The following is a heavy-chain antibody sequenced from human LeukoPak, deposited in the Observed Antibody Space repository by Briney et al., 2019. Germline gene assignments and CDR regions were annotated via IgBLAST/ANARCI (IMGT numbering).Heavy chain of an antibody. D-gene: IGHD5-12*01. CDR2: IIPIFGTA. CDR3: ASSQGYSGYDFRTRRNWFDP. V-gene: IGHV1-69*06. Sequence: GASVKVSCKASGGTFSSYAISWVRQAPGQGLEWMGGIIPIFGTANYAQKFQGRVTITADKSTSTAYMELSSLRSEDTAVYYCASSQGYSGYDFRTRRNWFDPWGQGTLVTVSS. J-gene: IGHJ5*02. CDR1: GGTFSSYA.